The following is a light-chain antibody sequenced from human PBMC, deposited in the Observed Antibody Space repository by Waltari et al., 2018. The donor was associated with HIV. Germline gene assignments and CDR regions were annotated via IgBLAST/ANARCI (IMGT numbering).Light chain of an antibody. CDR1: QSISSW. CDR2: NAS. Sequence: DIQMTQSPSTLSASVGDRVTITCRARQSISSWLAWYQQKPGKAPKLLIQNASSLESGVPSRFSGSGSGTEFTLTISSLQPDDFATYYCQQYNSYLYTFGQGTKLEIK. CDR3: QQYNSYLYT. V-gene: IGKV1-5*03. J-gene: IGKJ2*01.